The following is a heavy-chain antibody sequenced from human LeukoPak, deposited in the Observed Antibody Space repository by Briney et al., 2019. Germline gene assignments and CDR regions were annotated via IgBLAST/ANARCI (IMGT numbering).Heavy chain of an antibody. V-gene: IGHV4-30-2*01. CDR3: ARAGGYCSSTSCDGYWFDP. J-gene: IGHJ5*02. CDR2: IYHSGST. Sequence: SETLSLTCAVSGGSISSGGYSWSWIRQPPGKGLEWTGYIYHSGSTYYNPSLKSRVTISVDRSKNQFSLKLSSVTAADTAVYYCARAGGYCSSTSCDGYWFDPWGQGTLVTVSS. CDR1: GGSISSGGYS. D-gene: IGHD2-2*01.